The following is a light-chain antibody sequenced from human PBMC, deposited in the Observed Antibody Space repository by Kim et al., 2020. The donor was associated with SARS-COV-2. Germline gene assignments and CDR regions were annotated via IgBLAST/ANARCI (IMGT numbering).Light chain of an antibody. CDR1: SSDVGGYNY. CDR3: SSYTSSSTPLYV. J-gene: IGLJ1*01. V-gene: IGLV2-14*03. CDR2: DVS. Sequence: QSALTQPASVSGSPGHSITISCTGTSSDVGGYNYVSWYQQHPGKAPKLMIYDVSNRPSGVSNRFSGSKSGNTASLTISGLQAEDEADYYCSSYTSSSTPLYVFGTGTKVTVL.